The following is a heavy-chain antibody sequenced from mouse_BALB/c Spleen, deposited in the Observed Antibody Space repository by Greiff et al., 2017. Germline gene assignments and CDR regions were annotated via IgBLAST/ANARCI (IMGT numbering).Heavy chain of an antibody. CDR3: AGDYGIYWYFDV. D-gene: IGHD2-1*01. J-gene: IGHJ1*01. Sequence: ESGPGLVKPSQSLSLTCSVTGYSITSGYYWNWIRQFPGNKLEWMGYISYDGSNNYNPSLKNRISIIRDTSKNQFFLKLNSVTTEDTATYYCAGDYGIYWYFDVWGAGTTVTVSS. CDR1: GYSITSGYY. CDR2: ISYDGSN. V-gene: IGHV3-6*02.